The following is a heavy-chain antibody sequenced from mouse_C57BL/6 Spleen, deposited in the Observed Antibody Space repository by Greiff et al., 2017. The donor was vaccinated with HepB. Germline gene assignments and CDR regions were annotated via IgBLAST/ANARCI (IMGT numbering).Heavy chain of an antibody. Sequence: EVKLMESGEGLVKPGGSLKLSCAASGFTFSSYAMSWVRQTPEKRLEWVAYISSGGDYIYYADTVKGRFTISRDNARNTLYLQMSSLKSEDTAMYYCTRDALLRNYFDYWGQGTTLTVSS. D-gene: IGHD1-1*01. J-gene: IGHJ2*01. V-gene: IGHV5-9-1*02. CDR2: ISSGGDYI. CDR3: TRDALLRNYFDY. CDR1: GFTFSSYA.